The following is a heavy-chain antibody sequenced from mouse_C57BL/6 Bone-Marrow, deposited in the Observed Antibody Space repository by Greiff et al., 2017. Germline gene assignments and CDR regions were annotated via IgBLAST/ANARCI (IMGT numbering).Heavy chain of an antibody. CDR1: GFNIKDDY. CDR2: IDPENGDT. D-gene: IGHD2-4*01. J-gene: IGHJ3*01. Sequence: EVQLQESGAELVRPGASVKLSCTASGFNIKDDYMHWVKQRPEQGLEWIGWIDPENGDTEYASKFQGKATITADTSSNTAYLQLSSLTSEDTAVYYCTTLIYYDYDEGFAYWGQGTLVTVSA. CDR3: TTLIYYDYDEGFAY. V-gene: IGHV14-4*01.